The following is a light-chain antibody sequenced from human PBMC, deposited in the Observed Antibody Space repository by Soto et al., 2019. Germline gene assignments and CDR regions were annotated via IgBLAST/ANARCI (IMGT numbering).Light chain of an antibody. J-gene: IGKJ1*01. CDR3: QQYSSYSSWT. Sequence: DIQMTQSPSSLSASVGDRVTITCRASQYISSYVNWYQKKPGKAPRFLIYGASDLQRGVPSRFSGSGSGTDFTLTINSLQPEDFAIYYCQQYSSYSSWTFGQGTKVEI. CDR2: GAS. V-gene: IGKV1-39*01. CDR1: QYISSY.